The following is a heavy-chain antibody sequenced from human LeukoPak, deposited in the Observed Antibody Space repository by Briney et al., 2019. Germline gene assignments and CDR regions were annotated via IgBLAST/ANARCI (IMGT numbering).Heavy chain of an antibody. J-gene: IGHJ5*02. Sequence: ASVKVSCKTSGYTFTIHGIGWVRQAPGQGLEWMGWISAYTGDTHYVQKFNDRVTMTIDTSTSTAYMELTSLRSDDTAFYYCAGGMGLRVRPSRFDPWGQGTLVTVSS. CDR3: AGGMGLRVRPSRFDP. V-gene: IGHV1-18*01. CDR1: GYTFTIHG. CDR2: ISAYTGDT. D-gene: IGHD2-8*01.